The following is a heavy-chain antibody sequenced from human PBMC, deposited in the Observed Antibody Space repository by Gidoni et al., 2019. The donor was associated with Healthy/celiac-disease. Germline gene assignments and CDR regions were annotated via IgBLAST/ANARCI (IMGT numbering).Heavy chain of an antibody. J-gene: IGHJ4*02. D-gene: IGHD3-22*01. CDR3: AKDPLNRVVVITIDY. V-gene: IGHV3-23*01. Sequence: EVQLLESGGGLVQPGGSLRLSCAASGFTFSRYAMSWVRQAPGKGREWVSAISGSGGSTYYADSVKGRFTISRDNSKNTLYLQMNSLRAEDTAVYYCAKDPLNRVVVITIDYWGQGTLVTVSS. CDR2: ISGSGGST. CDR1: GFTFSRYA.